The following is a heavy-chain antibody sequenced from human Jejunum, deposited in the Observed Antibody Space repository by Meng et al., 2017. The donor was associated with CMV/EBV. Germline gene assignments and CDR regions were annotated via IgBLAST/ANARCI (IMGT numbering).Heavy chain of an antibody. CDR2: IYYGGGAT. D-gene: IGHD3-22*01. CDR3: AKGVTSGSTYRAFDI. Sequence: GFTFSTFAMGWGRQAPGKGLEWVSSIYYGGGATHYPDSVKGRFTISRDTSENTLYLQMSSLRVDDTALYYCAKGVTSGSTYRAFDILGQGTKVTVSS. CDR1: GFTFSTFA. V-gene: IGHV3-23*03. J-gene: IGHJ3*02.